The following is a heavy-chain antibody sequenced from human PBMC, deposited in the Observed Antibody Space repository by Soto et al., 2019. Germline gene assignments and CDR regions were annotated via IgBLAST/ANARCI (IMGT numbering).Heavy chain of an antibody. Sequence: GGSLRLSCAASGFTFSSYGMHWVRQAPGKGLEWVAVISYDGSNKYYADSVKGRFTISRDNSKNTLYLQMNSLRAEDTAVYYCAGPDHDAFDIWGQGTMVTVSS. CDR1: GFTFSSYG. J-gene: IGHJ3*02. CDR3: AGPDHDAFDI. CDR2: ISYDGSNK. V-gene: IGHV3-30*03.